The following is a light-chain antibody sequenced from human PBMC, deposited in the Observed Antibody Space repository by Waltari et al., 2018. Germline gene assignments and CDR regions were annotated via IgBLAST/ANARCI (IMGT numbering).Light chain of an antibody. CDR2: LEDSGNY. V-gene: IGLV4-60*03. J-gene: IGLJ3*02. CDR1: SGHSTYI. CDR3: ETWDSNTRV. Sequence: QPVLTQSSSTSASLGSSVKLTCTLDSGHSTYIIAWHQQQAGKAPRYLMKLEDSGNYNKGIGVPVRFSGSGSGADRYLAIFNLQSEDEADYYCETWDSNTRVFGGGTKLTVL.